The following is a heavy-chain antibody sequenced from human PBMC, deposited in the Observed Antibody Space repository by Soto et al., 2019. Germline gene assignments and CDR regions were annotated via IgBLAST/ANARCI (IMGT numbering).Heavy chain of an antibody. J-gene: IGHJ5*02. Sequence: GGSLRLSCAASGFTFSSYAMSWVRQAPGKGLEWVSVISGSGGSTHYADSVKGRSTISRDNSKNSLYLQMNSLRAEDTAVYYCAREYCSSTSCLNWFDPWGQGTLVTVSS. CDR3: AREYCSSTSCLNWFDP. CDR2: ISGSGGST. D-gene: IGHD2-2*01. V-gene: IGHV3-23*01. CDR1: GFTFSSYA.